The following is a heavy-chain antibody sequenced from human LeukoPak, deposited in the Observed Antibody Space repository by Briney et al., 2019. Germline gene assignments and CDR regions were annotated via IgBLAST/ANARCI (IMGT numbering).Heavy chain of an antibody. CDR2: ILFDGSEQ. CDR1: GFTFSSYW. D-gene: IGHD3-16*02. J-gene: IGHJ1*01. Sequence: GGSLRLSCAASGFTFSSYWMSWVRPAPGKGLEWVAVILFDGSEQYYADSVKGRFIISRDNSKSTSNLQLNSLRAEDTAVYYCAREGDSRWGELSPWGQGTLVTVSS. V-gene: IGHV3-33*08. CDR3: AREGDSRWGELSP.